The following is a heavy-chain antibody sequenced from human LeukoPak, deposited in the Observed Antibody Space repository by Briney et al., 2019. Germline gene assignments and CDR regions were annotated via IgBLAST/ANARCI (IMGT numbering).Heavy chain of an antibody. D-gene: IGHD6-19*01. J-gene: IGHJ4*02. V-gene: IGHV3-23*01. CDR1: GFTFSSYA. Sequence: LPGGSLRLSCAASGFTFSSYAMSWVRQAPGKGLEWVSAISGSGGSTYYADSVKGRFTISRDNAKNSLYLQMNSLRAEDTALYYCAKDMEWHQYSSGWYWGQGTLVTVSS. CDR2: ISGSGGST. CDR3: AKDMEWHQYSSGWY.